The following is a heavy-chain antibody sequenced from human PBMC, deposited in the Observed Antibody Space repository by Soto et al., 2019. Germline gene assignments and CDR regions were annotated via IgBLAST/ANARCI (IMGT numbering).Heavy chain of an antibody. CDR2: MYYFGSTNY. D-gene: IGHD3-9*01. J-gene: IGHJ4*02. CDR3: ARHSPDSDWLSQFDY. CDR1: GGSISSHY. Sequence: PSETLSLTCTVSGGSISSHYWSWIRQPPGKGLEWIGYMYYFGSTNYNYNPSLKSRVTISVDTSKNQSSLKLSSVTAADTAVYYCARHSPDSDWLSQFDYWGQGTLVTVSS. V-gene: IGHV4-59*08.